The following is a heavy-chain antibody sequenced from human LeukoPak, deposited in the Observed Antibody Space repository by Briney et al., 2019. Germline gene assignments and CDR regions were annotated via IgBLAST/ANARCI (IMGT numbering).Heavy chain of an antibody. CDR3: ARLSPLYVSRGVPFDP. Sequence: GESLKISCKGSGYSFTSYWIGWVRQMPGKGLEWMGIIYPGDSDTRYSPSFQGQVTISADKSISTAYLQWSSLKASDTAMYYCARLSPLYVSRGVPFDPWGQGTLVTVSS. J-gene: IGHJ5*02. CDR2: IYPGDSDT. V-gene: IGHV5-51*01. CDR1: GYSFTSYW. D-gene: IGHD3-10*01.